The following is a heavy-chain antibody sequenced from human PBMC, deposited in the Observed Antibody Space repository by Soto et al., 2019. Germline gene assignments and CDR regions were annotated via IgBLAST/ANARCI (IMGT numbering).Heavy chain of an antibody. CDR1: GGAFSDYA. J-gene: IGHJ6*02. CDR3: ASWLKGPDIGNYYYGMDV. D-gene: IGHD2-15*01. CDR2: IMPIFRAP. V-gene: IGHV1-69*12. Sequence: QVQLVQSGAEVKKPGSSVKVSCKASGGAFSDYAFSWVRQAPGQGLEWLGGIMPIFRAPDYAQKFQGRVTLNADEFKRTAYMERNSLRSEDTAVYYCASWLKGPDIGNYYYGMDVWGQGTTVTVS.